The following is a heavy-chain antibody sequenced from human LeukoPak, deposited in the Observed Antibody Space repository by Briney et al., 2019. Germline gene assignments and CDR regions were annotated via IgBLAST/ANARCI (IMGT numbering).Heavy chain of an antibody. D-gene: IGHD5-18*01. CDR3: ARERGYNYGYSGYYDQ. J-gene: IGHJ4*02. Sequence: GGSLRLSCAASGFTFSNFEMNWVRQAPGKGLEWISYISTSGAGTYYADSVKGRFTVSRDNAKNSMYLRMDTLRAEDTAVYYCARERGYNYGYSGYYDQWGQGILVTVSS. CDR1: GFTFSNFE. V-gene: IGHV3-48*03. CDR2: ISTSGAGT.